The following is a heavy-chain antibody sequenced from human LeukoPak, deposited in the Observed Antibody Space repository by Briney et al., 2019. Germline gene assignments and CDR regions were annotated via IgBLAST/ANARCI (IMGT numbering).Heavy chain of an antibody. D-gene: IGHD1-26*01. CDR3: ARGPSGFKDYYMDV. V-gene: IGHV1-8*01. Sequence: ASVKVSCKASGYTFTSYDINWVRQATGQGLEWMGWMNPNSGSTHYAQKFQGRVTMTRNTSISTAYMELSSLRSEDTAVYYCARGPSGFKDYYMDVWGKGTTVTVSS. CDR1: GYTFTSYD. J-gene: IGHJ6*03. CDR2: MNPNSGST.